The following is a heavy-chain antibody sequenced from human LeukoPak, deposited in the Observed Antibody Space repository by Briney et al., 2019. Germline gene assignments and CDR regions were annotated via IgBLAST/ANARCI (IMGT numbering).Heavy chain of an antibody. D-gene: IGHD5-12*01. V-gene: IGHV4-59*08. CDR3: AKHLVATTSFFDC. CDR1: GDSISRYY. CDR2: IHYSWST. J-gene: IGHJ4*02. Sequence: SETLSLTCTVSGDSISRYYWSWIPQPPGKGLEWIAFIHYSWSTNYNPSLQSPVTISMDTSRNQFSLRLSSVTAADTAIYYCAKHLVATTSFFDCWGQGTLVTVS.